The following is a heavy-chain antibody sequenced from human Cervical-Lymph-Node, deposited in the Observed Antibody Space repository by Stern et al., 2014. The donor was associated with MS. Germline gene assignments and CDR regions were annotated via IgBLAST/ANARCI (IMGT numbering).Heavy chain of an antibody. J-gene: IGHJ3*01. CDR3: ARVRCSDGGCYSLDAFDV. V-gene: IGHV5-51*03. D-gene: IGHD2-15*01. CDR1: GYTFAKYW. Sequence: VQLVQSGAEVKRPGESLKISCKGSGYTFAKYWIAWVRQMPGKGLEWMGVVYPDGADSRYSPSLQGQVTISADKSISTAYLQWSSLKASDTAIYYCARVRCSDGGCYSLDAFDVWGQGTVVTVSS. CDR2: VYPDGADS.